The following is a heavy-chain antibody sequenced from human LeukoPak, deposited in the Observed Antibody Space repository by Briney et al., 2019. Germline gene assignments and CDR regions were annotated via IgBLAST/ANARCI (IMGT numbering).Heavy chain of an antibody. Sequence: SVKVSCKASGGTFSSYAISWVRQARGQGFEWMGRSIPSLGIANYAQKFQGRVTITADKSTSTAYMELSSLRSEDTAVYYCARSEGELIEYFQHWGQGTLVTVSS. CDR3: ARSEGELIEYFQH. V-gene: IGHV1-69*04. CDR1: GGTFSSYA. D-gene: IGHD1-26*01. CDR2: SIPSLGIA. J-gene: IGHJ1*01.